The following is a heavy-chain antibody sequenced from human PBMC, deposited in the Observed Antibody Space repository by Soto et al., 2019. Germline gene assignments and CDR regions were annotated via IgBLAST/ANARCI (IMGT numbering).Heavy chain of an antibody. CDR1: GGTFSSDR. D-gene: IGHD6-13*01. J-gene: IGHJ4*02. CDR3: ARDSGAKLSSS. V-gene: IGHV1-69*13. Sequence: ASVKVSCKASGGTFSSDRFNWVRQACGQGLEWLGGIVPIYRTADYAQKFQGRVTITADESTRTVYMELSSLKSQDTALYYCARDSGAKLSSSWGQGTLVTVSS. CDR2: IVPIYRTA.